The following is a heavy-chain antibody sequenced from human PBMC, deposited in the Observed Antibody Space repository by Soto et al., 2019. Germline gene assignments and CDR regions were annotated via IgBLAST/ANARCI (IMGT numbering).Heavy chain of an antibody. V-gene: IGHV1-18*01. D-gene: IGHD4-17*01. J-gene: IGHJ3*02. Sequence: QVQLVQSGAEVKKPGASVKVSCRASGYTFTSYGISWVRQAPGQGLEWMGWISAYNGNTNYAQKLQGRVTMNKDTSTSTAYMELRSLRSHDTAVYYCARGGYGDYSLGAFDIWGQGTMVTVSS. CDR3: ARGGYGDYSLGAFDI. CDR2: ISAYNGNT. CDR1: GYTFTSYG.